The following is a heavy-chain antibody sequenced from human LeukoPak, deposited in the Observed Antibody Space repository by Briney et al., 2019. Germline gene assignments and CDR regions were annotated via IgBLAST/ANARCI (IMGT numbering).Heavy chain of an antibody. Sequence: QTGGSLRLSCAASGFTFSSYWMHWVRQAPGKGLVWVSRINSHGSSTSYADSVQGRFTISRDNAKNTVYLQMNSLRVDDTAIYYCTRAITYFYGSVTYDWFDSWGQGTRVTVSS. CDR2: INSHGSST. V-gene: IGHV3-74*01. J-gene: IGHJ5*01. D-gene: IGHD3-10*01. CDR1: GFTFSSYW. CDR3: TRAITYFYGSVTYDWFDS.